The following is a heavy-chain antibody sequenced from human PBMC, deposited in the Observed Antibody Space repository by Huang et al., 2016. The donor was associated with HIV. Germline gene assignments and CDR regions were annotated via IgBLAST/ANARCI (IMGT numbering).Heavy chain of an antibody. CDR3: ALKGDSSGWEYFRH. J-gene: IGHJ1*01. D-gene: IGHD6-19*01. V-gene: IGHV3-30*03. CDR2: ISDDGSNK. CDR1: GFIFSNYG. Sequence: QVQLVESGGGVVQPGRSLRLSCAASGFIFSNYGMHWVRKAPGKGLEWVALISDDGSNKDYTDSVKGRFSSARDNSKNTLYLQMNSLRAEDTAVYYCALKGDSSGWEYFRHWGQGTLVTVSS.